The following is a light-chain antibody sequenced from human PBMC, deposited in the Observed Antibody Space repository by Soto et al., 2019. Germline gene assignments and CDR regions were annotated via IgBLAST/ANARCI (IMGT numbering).Light chain of an antibody. J-gene: IGLJ2*01. CDR2: DVS. CDR1: SSDVGNYNY. Sequence: QSALTHSRSVSASPGQSVIISCTGTSSDVGNYNYVSWYQQHPGKAPKLMIFDVSRRPSGVPDRFSGSKSGNTASLTISGLQAEDEADYYCCSLAGSYTVVFGGGTKLTVL. V-gene: IGLV2-11*01. CDR3: CSLAGSYTVV.